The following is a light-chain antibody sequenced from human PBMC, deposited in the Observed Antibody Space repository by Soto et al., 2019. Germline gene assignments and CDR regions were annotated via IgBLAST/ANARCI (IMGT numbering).Light chain of an antibody. V-gene: IGLV1-44*01. CDR1: RSNIGVNK. CDR2: SNN. CDR3: AAWDDSLNAWV. Sequence: QSVLTQPPSASGTPGQRVTISCSGSRSNIGVNKVNWYQQLPGTAPKLLIYSNNQRPSGVPDRFSGSKSGTSASLAISGLQSEDEADYYCAAWDDSLNAWVFGGGTKLTVL. J-gene: IGLJ3*02.